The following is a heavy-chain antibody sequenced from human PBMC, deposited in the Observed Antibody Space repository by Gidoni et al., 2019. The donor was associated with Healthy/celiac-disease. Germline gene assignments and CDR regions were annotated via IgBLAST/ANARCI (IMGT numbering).Heavy chain of an antibody. Sequence: AASGFSFSSCWMSWVRQAPGKGLEWVDNIKQDGSEKYYVDSVKGRFTISSDNAKNSLYLQMNSLRAQDTAVSYCAWNSYYFCRGYHYYYYMDVWGKGTTVTVSS. D-gene: IGHD3-22*01. CDR2: IKQDGSEK. V-gene: IGHV3-7*04. CDR1: GFSFSSCW. J-gene: IGHJ6*03. CDR3: AWNSYYFCRGYHYYYYMDV.